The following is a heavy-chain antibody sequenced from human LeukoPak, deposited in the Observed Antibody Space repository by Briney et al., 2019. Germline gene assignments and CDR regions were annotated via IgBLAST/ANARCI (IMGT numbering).Heavy chain of an antibody. J-gene: IGHJ2*01. CDR2: ISGSGVGT. V-gene: IGHV3-23*01. CDR1: GFTFSDYA. D-gene: IGHD1-26*01. CDR3: AKRAMWDLYWYFDL. Sequence: GGSLRLSCAASGFTFSDYAMNWVRQAPGKGLEWVSGISGSGVGTYYKDSVKGRFTISRDNSKDTLYLQMDSLRAEDTAVYYCAKRAMWDLYWYFDLWGRGTLVTVSS.